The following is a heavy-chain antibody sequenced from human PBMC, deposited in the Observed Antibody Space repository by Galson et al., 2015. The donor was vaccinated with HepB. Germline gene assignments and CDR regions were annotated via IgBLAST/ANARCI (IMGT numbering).Heavy chain of an antibody. CDR1: GFTFTRSA. CDR2: IVVGSGIT. CDR3: AVGGSGSSGFYWN. Sequence: SCKASGFTFTRSAVQWIRQARGQRLEWIGWIVVGSGITNYAQKFQERVTITSDMSTNTASMELSSLRSEDTAVYYCAVGGSGSSGFYWNWGQGTLVTVSS. J-gene: IGHJ4*02. D-gene: IGHD3-22*01. V-gene: IGHV1-58*01.